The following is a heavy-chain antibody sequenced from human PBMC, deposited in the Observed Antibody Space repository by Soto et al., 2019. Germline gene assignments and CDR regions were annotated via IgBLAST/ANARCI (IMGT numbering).Heavy chain of an antibody. CDR3: ARGMTPPGAPAWYYFDS. CDR2: FSLSGTT. D-gene: IGHD2-8*02. Sequence: SETLSLTCSVSGASIAGSSYWSWIRQPAGKGLEWIGRFSLSGTTNYSPSLRSRVTMSADVSKNQFSLRLTSVTAADTALYYCARGMTPPGAPAWYYFDSWGQGTLVTV. CDR1: GASIAGSSY. V-gene: IGHV4-4*07. J-gene: IGHJ4*02.